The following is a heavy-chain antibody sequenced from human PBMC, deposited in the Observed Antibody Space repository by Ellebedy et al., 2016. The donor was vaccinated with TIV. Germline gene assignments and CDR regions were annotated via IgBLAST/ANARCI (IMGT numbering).Heavy chain of an antibody. V-gene: IGHV1-18*01. CDR2: ISANNGDT. D-gene: IGHD3-10*01. Sequence: AASVKVSCKATGDTFTSYGISWARQAPGQGLEWMGWISANNGDTNYAQKLQGRVTMTTDTSTSTAYMELRSLGSDDTAVYYCARKPSGSPVEYWGQGTLVTVSS. CDR3: ARKPSGSPVEY. J-gene: IGHJ4*02. CDR1: GDTFTSYG.